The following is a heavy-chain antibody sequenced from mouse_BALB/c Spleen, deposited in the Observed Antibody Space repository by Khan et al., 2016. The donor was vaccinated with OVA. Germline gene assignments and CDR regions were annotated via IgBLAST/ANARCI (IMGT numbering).Heavy chain of an antibody. CDR2: IYPGSGHT. J-gene: IGHJ1*01. Sequence: QVQLKESGTELVRPGTSVKISCKASGYAFTNYWLGWVKQRPGHGLEWIGNIYPGSGHTYYNEKFKVKATLTADKSSSTAYMQLSSLTSEDSAVXFCARSGGYSYYWYFDVWGAGTTVTVSS. D-gene: IGHD2-3*01. V-gene: IGHV1-63*01. CDR3: ARSGGYSYYWYFDV. CDR1: GYAFTNYW.